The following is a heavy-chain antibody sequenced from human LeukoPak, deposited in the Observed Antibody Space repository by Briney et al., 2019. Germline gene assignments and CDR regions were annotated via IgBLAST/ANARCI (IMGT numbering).Heavy chain of an antibody. CDR3: ARGSGWDFDY. J-gene: IGHJ4*02. D-gene: IGHD6-19*01. V-gene: IGHV3-66*01. Sequence: PGGSLRLSCAASGFTVSSYYMYWVRQAPGKGLEWVSFIYSGGSTYYADSVKGRFTIYRDNSKNTLYLQMNSLRAEDTAVYYCARGSGWDFDYWGQGTLVTVPS. CDR2: IYSGGST. CDR1: GFTVSSYY.